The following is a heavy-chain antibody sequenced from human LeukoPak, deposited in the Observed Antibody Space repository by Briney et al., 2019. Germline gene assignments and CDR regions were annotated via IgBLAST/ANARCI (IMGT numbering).Heavy chain of an antibody. D-gene: IGHD1-26*01. J-gene: IGHJ4*02. CDR1: GYTLTELS. V-gene: IGHV1-24*01. CDR2: FDPEDGET. Sequence: ASVKVSCKVSGYTLTELSMHWVRQAPGKGLEWMGGFDPEDGETIYAQKFQGRVTMTEDTSTDTAYMELSSLRSEDTAVYYCATSVTVGATFDYWGQGTLATVSS. CDR3: ATSVTVGATFDY.